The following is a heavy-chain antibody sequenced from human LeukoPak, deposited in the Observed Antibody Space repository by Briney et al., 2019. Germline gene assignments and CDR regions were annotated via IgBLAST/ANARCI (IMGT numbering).Heavy chain of an antibody. V-gene: IGHV4-38-2*02. D-gene: IGHD3-10*01. J-gene: IGHJ5*02. Sequence: PSETLSLTCTVSGYSISSGYYWGWIRQPPGKGLEWIGSIYHSGSTYYNPSLKSRVTISVDTSKNQFSLKLSSVTAADTAVYYCARDEWFGELTNWFDPWGQGTLVTVSS. CDR1: GYSISSGYY. CDR2: IYHSGST. CDR3: ARDEWFGELTNWFDP.